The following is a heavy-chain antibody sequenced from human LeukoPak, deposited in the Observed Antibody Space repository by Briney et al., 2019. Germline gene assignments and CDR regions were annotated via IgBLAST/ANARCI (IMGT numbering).Heavy chain of an antibody. Sequence: GGSLRLSCAASGFTFSSYGMHWVRQAPGKGLEWVAVIWYDGSNKYYADSVKGRFTISRDNSKNTLYLQMNSLRAEDTAVYYCARVTVDYHYGMDVWGQGTTVTVSS. CDR3: ARVTVDYHYGMDV. CDR2: IWYDGSNK. D-gene: IGHD2-15*01. V-gene: IGHV3-33*01. CDR1: GFTFSSYG. J-gene: IGHJ6*02.